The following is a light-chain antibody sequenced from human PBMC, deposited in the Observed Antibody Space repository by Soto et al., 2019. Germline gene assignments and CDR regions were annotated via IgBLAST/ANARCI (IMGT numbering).Light chain of an antibody. CDR2: DAA. CDR3: QQYNIGHT. J-gene: IGKJ2*01. Sequence: IQMTQSPSTLSASVGDRVTITCRASQSINKWVAWYQQKSGRAPKLLMYDAATLQSGVPSRFSGTGSGTDFSLTISSLQPEDFATYYCQQYNIGHTFGQGTRLDIK. CDR1: QSINKW. V-gene: IGKV1-5*01.